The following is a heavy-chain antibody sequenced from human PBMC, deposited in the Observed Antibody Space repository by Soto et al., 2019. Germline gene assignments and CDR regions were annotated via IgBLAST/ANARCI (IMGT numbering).Heavy chain of an antibody. CDR1: AGTFSNHA. D-gene: IGHD2-8*01. J-gene: IGHJ6*02. CDR3: TRTSCINGVCYSHSPALPF. CDR2: IIPIFNTA. Sequence: VKVSCKTSAGTFSNHAINWVRQAPGQGLEWMGGIIPIFNTATYAQKVHGRVTITADESTSTAYMELSSLKSEDTAVYYCTRTSCINGVCYSHSPALPFCGLGTT. V-gene: IGHV1-69*13.